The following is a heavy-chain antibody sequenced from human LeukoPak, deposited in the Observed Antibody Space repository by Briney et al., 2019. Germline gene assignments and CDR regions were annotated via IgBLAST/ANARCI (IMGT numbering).Heavy chain of an antibody. J-gene: IGHJ3*02. CDR2: ISGSGGST. CDR1: GFIFNNYG. Sequence: GGTLRLSCAASGFIFNNYGMSWVRQAPGKGLEWVSTISGSGGSTYYADSVKGRFSISRDNSKDTLYLQMNSLRAEDTALYYCAKDFHRLGEFDAFDIWGQGTMVTVSS. V-gene: IGHV3-23*01. CDR3: AKDFHRLGEFDAFDI. D-gene: IGHD3-16*01.